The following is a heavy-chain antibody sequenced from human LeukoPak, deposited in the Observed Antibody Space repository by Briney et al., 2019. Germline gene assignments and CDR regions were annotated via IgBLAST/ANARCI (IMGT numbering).Heavy chain of an antibody. CDR2: MNPNSGNT. V-gene: IGHV1-8*01. Sequence: ASVKVSCKASGYTFTSYDINWVRQAPGQGLKWMGWMNPNSGNTGYAQKFQGRVTMTRNTSISTAYMELSSLRSEDTAVYYCVRESEYGDLDYWGQGTLVTVSS. J-gene: IGHJ4*02. D-gene: IGHD4-17*01. CDR1: GYTFTSYD. CDR3: VRESEYGDLDY.